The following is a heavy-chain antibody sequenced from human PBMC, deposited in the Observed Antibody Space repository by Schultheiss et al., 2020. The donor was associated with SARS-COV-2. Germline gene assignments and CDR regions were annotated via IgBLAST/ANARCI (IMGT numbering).Heavy chain of an antibody. V-gene: IGHV4-34*09. CDR3: ARVPVVVPAATTSKEYYYYGMDV. J-gene: IGHJ6*02. D-gene: IGHD2-2*01. CDR1: GGSFSGYY. Sequence: LRLSCAVYGGSFSGYYWSWIRQPPGKGLEWIGEINHSGSTNYNPSLKSRVTISVDTSKNQFSLKLSSVTAADTAVYYCARVPVVVPAATTSKEYYYYGMDVWGQGTTVTVSS. CDR2: INHSGST.